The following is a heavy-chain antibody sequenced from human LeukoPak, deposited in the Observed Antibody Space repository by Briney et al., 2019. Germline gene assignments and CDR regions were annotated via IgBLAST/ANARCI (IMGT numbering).Heavy chain of an antibody. Sequence: GGSLRLSCAASGFTFSSYEMNWVRQAPGKGLEWVSYISSSGSSIYYADSVKGRFTISRDNAKNSLSLQMNSLRAEDTAVYYCATNEARDAMATLPSNWGQGTLVTVSS. D-gene: IGHD5-24*01. CDR3: ATNEARDAMATLPSN. CDR1: GFTFSSYE. J-gene: IGHJ4*02. V-gene: IGHV3-48*03. CDR2: ISSSGSSI.